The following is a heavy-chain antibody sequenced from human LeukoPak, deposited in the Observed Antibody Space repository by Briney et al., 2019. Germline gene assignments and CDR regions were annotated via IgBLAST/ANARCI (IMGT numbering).Heavy chain of an antibody. V-gene: IGHV3-15*01. CDR2: IKSKTDGGTT. J-gene: IGHJ4*02. Sequence: PGGSLRLSCAASGFTFSSYSMNWVHQAPGKGLEWVGHIKSKTDGGTTDYAAPVKGRFTISRDDSKNTLFLQMNSLKTEDTAVYYCTLPWGSGSYYDYWGQGTLVTVSS. CDR1: GFTFSSYS. D-gene: IGHD3-10*01. CDR3: TLPWGSGSYYDY.